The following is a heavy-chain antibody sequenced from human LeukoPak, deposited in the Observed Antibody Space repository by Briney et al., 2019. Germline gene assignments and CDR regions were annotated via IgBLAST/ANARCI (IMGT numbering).Heavy chain of an antibody. CDR3: ARYIVVVVAATLASWFDP. J-gene: IGHJ5*02. CDR1: GGSISSSSYY. D-gene: IGHD2-15*01. V-gene: IGHV4-39*01. CDR2: IYYSGST. Sequence: SETLSLTCTVSGGSISSSSYYWGWIRQPPGKGLEWIGSIYYSGSTYYNPSPKSRVTISVDTSRNQFSLKLSSVTAADTAVYYCARYIVVVVAATLASWFDPWGQGTLVTVSS.